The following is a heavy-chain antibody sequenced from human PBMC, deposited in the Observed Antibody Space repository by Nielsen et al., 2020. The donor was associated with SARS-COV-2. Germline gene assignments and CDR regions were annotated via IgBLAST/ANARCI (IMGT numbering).Heavy chain of an antibody. D-gene: IGHD3-10*01. J-gene: IGHJ4*02. Sequence: ASVKVSCKASGYSFSNYYIHWLRQAPGQGFEWMGVVSGGGGDTIYAQKFQGRVSLTKDTSTKTVYMLLNSVTSEDTAVYYCARLRTSMVRGIENFDSWGQGAPVTVSS. V-gene: IGHV1-46*01. CDR2: VSGGGGDT. CDR1: GYSFSNYY. CDR3: ARLRTSMVRGIENFDS.